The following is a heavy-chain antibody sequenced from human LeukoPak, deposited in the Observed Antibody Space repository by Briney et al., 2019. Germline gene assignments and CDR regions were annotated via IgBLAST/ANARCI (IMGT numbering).Heavy chain of an antibody. D-gene: IGHD6-19*01. V-gene: IGHV4-59*08. CDR3: ARRVEPVAGTGSFDY. J-gene: IGHJ4*02. Sequence: SETLSLTCTVSGASISNSNWTWIRQPPGKGLEWIGYVYYTGSTNYNSSLKSRVTISIDTSKNQFSLKLTSVTAADTAVYYCARRVEPVAGTGSFDYWGQGTLVTVSS. CDR2: VYYTGST. CDR1: GASISNSN.